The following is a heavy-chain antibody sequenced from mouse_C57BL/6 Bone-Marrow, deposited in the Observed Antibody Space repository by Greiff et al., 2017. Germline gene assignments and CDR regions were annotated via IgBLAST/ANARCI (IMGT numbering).Heavy chain of an antibody. CDR2: IDPSDSYT. Sequence: VQLQQPGAELVRPGTSVKLSCKASGYTFTSYWMHWVKQRPGQGLEWIGVIDPSDSYTNYNQKFKGKATLTVDTSSSTAYMQLSSLTSEDSAVYYCERGGYYGSSYGFAYWGQGTLVTVSA. V-gene: IGHV1-59*01. CDR3: ERGGYYGSSYGFAY. CDR1: GYTFTSYW. J-gene: IGHJ3*01. D-gene: IGHD1-1*01.